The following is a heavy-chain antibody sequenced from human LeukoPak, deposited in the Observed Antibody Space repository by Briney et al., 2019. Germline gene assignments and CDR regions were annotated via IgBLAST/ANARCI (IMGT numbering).Heavy chain of an antibody. CDR3: ARGPHSALDTDDAFDI. J-gene: IGHJ3*02. CDR1: GFTFSTYT. CDR2: ISISSSYI. Sequence: PGGSLRLSCAASGFTFSTYTMNWVRQAPGKGLEWASFISISSSYIYYADSVKGRFTISRDNAKNSLYLQMNSLRAEDTAVYYCARGPHSALDTDDAFDIWGQGTMVTVSS. V-gene: IGHV3-21*06. D-gene: IGHD5-18*01.